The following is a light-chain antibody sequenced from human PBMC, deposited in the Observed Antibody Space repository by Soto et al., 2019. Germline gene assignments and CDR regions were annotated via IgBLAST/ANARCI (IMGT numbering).Light chain of an antibody. CDR1: QSITIW. V-gene: IGKV1-5*01. CDR3: QHYNSFSWT. CDR2: DAS. Sequence: IQMIPSPSTLSSSLRERGTINCRASQSITIWLAWYQQKPGKAPKLLIFDASNLESGVPSRFSGSGSGTEFTLTISSPQPDDFATYYCQHYNSFSWTFGQGTRWIS. J-gene: IGKJ1*01.